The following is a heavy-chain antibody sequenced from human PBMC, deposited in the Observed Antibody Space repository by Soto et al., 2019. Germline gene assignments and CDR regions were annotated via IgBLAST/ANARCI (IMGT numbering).Heavy chain of an antibody. D-gene: IGHD3-10*01. CDR1: EFTFSGRS. Sequence: PGGSLRLSCAASEFTFSGRSVHWVRQAPGKGLVWVSGIDKVGTDSTYADSVKGRFTSSRDNAKNTVYLQMNILRVEDTAVYYCARGWFGPDVWGKGTTVTVSS. J-gene: IGHJ6*04. V-gene: IGHV3-74*01. CDR2: IDKVGTDS. CDR3: ARGWFGPDV.